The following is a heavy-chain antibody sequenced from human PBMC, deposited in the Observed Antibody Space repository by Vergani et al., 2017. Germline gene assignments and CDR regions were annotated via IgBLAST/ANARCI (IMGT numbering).Heavy chain of an antibody. V-gene: IGHV4-30-4*01. D-gene: IGHD3-22*01. CDR2: IYYSGST. CDR3: ARDSSGYYTTRGSFFDY. CDR1: GGSISSGDYY. Sequence: QVQLQESGPGLVKPSQTLSLTCTVFGGSISSGDYYWSWIRQPPGKGLEWIGYIYYSGSTYYNPSLKGRVTISVDTSKNQFSLKLSSVTAADTAVYYCARDSSGYYTTRGSFFDYWGQGTLVTVSS. J-gene: IGHJ4*02.